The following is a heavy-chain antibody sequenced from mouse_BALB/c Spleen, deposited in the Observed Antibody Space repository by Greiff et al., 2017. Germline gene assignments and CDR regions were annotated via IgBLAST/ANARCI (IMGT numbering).Heavy chain of an antibody. D-gene: IGHD3-1*01. CDR1: GDSITSGY. J-gene: IGHJ4*01. CDR2: ISYSGST. V-gene: IGHV3-8*02. Sequence: VQLKESGPSLVKPSQTLSLTCSVTGDSITSGYWNWVRKFPGKKLEYMGYISYSGSTFYNPSLKSRISITRDTSKNQSSLQLNSVTTEDTAANYCARWCDGLDYWGQGTSVTVSS. CDR3: ARWCDGLDY.